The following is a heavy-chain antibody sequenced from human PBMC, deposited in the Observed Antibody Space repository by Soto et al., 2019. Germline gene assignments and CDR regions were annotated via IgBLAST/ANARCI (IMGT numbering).Heavy chain of an antibody. Sequence: VASVKVSCKASGGTFSSYAISWVRQAPGQGLEWMGGIIPIFGTANYAQKFQGRVTITADESTSTAYMEPSSLRSEDTAVYYCARRRDGYNSASGMDVWGQGTTVTVSS. J-gene: IGHJ6*02. CDR1: GGTFSSYA. V-gene: IGHV1-69*13. D-gene: IGHD1-1*01. CDR2: IIPIFGTA. CDR3: ARRRDGYNSASGMDV.